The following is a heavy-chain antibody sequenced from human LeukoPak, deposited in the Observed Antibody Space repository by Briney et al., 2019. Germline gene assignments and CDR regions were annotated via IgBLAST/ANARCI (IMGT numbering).Heavy chain of an antibody. V-gene: IGHV1-69*13. CDR2: IIPIFGTA. CDR1: GGTFSCYA. CDR3: ARTSYDYVWGSYRLFDY. D-gene: IGHD3-16*02. Sequence: SVKVSCKASGGTFSCYAISWVRQAPGQGLEWMGGIIPIFGTANYAQKFQGRVTITADESTSTAYMELSSLRSEDTAVYYCARTSYDYVWGSYRLFDYWGQGTLVTVSS. J-gene: IGHJ4*02.